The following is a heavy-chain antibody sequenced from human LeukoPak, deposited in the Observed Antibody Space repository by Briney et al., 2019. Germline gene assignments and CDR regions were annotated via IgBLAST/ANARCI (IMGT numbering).Heavy chain of an antibody. D-gene: IGHD2/OR15-2a*01. CDR2: INHDGTIR. CDR1: GFTFSRYG. Sequence: PGGSLRLSCATSGFTFSRYGMHWVRHSPGKGLVWVSHINHDGTIRNYADSVRGRSTISRDIATLYLQMNSLGAEDTAVYYCARDVFSLGDSWGQGTLVTVSS. CDR3: ARDVFSLGDS. V-gene: IGHV3-74*01. J-gene: IGHJ4*02.